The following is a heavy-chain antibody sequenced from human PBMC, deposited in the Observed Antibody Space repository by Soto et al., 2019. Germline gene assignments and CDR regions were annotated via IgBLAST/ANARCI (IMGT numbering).Heavy chain of an antibody. V-gene: IGHV4-59*01. CDR3: PRERESITAIDY. Sequence: SETLSLTCTVSSDSIKNYYWSWIRQPPGKGLEWIGYVYFSESTNYNPSLKSRVTISLDTSKNKFSLRLNSVTAADTAVYYWPRERESITAIDYWGQGPIVTVS. D-gene: IGHD3-16*01. CDR1: SDSIKNYY. CDR2: VYFSEST. J-gene: IGHJ4*02.